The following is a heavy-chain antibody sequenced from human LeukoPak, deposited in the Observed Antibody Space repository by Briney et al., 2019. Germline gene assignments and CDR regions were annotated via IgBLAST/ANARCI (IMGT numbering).Heavy chain of an antibody. CDR1: GFTFSDYY. CDR2: ISSSGSTI. D-gene: IGHD3-16*01. CDR3: ARAHFWAYYYGMDV. J-gene: IGHJ6*02. Sequence: GGSLRLSCAASGFTFSDYYMSWIRQAPGKGLEWVSYISSSGSTIYYADSVKGRFTISRDNAKNSLYLQMNSLRAEDTAVYYCARAHFWAYYYGMDVWGQGTTVTVSS. V-gene: IGHV3-11*01.